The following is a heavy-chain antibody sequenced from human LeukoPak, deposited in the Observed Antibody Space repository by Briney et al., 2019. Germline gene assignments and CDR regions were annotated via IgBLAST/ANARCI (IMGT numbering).Heavy chain of an antibody. D-gene: IGHD4-17*01. J-gene: IGHJ4*02. Sequence: GGSLRLSCAASGFTFSSNYMSWVRQAPGKGLEWVSVIYSGGSTYYADSVKGRFTISRDNSKNTLYLQMNSLRAGDTAVYYCAMGSMTTVTMGDYWGQGTLVTVSS. CDR2: IYSGGST. CDR3: AMGSMTTVTMGDY. CDR1: GFTFSSNY. V-gene: IGHV3-66*01.